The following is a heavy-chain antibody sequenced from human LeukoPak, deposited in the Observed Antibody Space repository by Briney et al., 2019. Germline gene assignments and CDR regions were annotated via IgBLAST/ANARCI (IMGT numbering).Heavy chain of an antibody. CDR1: GFTFSSYE. Sequence: GGSLRLSCAASGFTFSSYEMNWVRQAPGKGLEWVSYISSSGSTIYYADSVKGRFTNSRDNAKNSLYLQMNSLRAEDTAVYYCARALGASLDYWGQGTLVTVSS. V-gene: IGHV3-48*03. CDR3: ARALGASLDY. J-gene: IGHJ4*02. CDR2: ISSSGSTI. D-gene: IGHD1-26*01.